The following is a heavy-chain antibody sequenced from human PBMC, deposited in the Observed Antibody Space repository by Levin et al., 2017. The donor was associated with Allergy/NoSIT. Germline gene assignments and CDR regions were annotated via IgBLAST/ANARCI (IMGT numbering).Heavy chain of an antibody. CDR2: IRSKANSYAT. V-gene: IGHV3-73*01. D-gene: IGHD3-22*01. Sequence: LSLTCAASGFTFSGSAMHWVRQASGKGLEWVGRIRSKANSYATAYAASVKGRFTISRDDSKNTAYLQMNSLKTEDTAVYYCTSNYYDSSGYGGNYWGQGTLVTVSS. CDR3: TSNYYDSSGYGGNY. CDR1: GFTFSGSA. J-gene: IGHJ4*02.